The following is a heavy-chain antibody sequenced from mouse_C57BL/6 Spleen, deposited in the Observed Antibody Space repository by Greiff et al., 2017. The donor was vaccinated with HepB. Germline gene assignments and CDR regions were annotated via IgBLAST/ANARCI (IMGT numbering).Heavy chain of an antibody. V-gene: IGHV1-80*01. CDR2: IYPGDGDT. CDR3: ARESYGSSYVAWFAY. Sequence: VQLQQSGAELAKPGASVKISCKASGYAFSSYWMNWVKQRPGKGLEWIGQIYPGDGDTNYNGKFKGKATLTADKSSSTAYMQLSSLTSEDSAVYFCARESYGSSYVAWFAYWGQGTLVTVSA. J-gene: IGHJ3*01. D-gene: IGHD1-1*01. CDR1: GYAFSSYW.